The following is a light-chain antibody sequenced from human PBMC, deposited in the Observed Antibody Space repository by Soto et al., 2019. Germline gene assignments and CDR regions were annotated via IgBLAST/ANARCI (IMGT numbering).Light chain of an antibody. Sequence: QSVLTQPPPASGTPGQRVTISCSGRSSNIGSSTVHWFQQLPGTAPKLLIHRSDQRPSGVPDRFSGSKSGTSASLAISGLQSEDEADYYCAAWDEALNGHVFGTGTKVTVL. CDR3: AAWDEALNGHV. CDR1: SSNIGSST. V-gene: IGLV1-44*01. J-gene: IGLJ1*01. CDR2: RSD.